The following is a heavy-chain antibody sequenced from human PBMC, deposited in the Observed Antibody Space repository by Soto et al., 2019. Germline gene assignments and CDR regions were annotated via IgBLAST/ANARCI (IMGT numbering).Heavy chain of an antibody. CDR1: GFSLTTSGVG. V-gene: IGHV2-5*02. J-gene: IGHJ4*02. CDR3: AHRVLRTVFGLVTTTAIYFDF. CDR2: IYWDDDK. Sequence: QITLNESGPTQVKPRQTLTLTCTFPGFSLTTSGVGVRWIRQSPGKAPECLALIYWDDDKRYSPSLKSRLTITKDTSKNLVVLTMADLDPADTATYYCAHRVLRTVFGLVTTTAIYFDFWGQGAPVAVSS. D-gene: IGHD3-3*01.